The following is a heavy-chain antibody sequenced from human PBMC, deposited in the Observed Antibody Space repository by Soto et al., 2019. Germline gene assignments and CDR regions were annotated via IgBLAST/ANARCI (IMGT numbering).Heavy chain of an antibody. J-gene: IGHJ4*02. Sequence: EVQLVESGGGLVQPGGSLRLSCAASGFTFSSYSMNWVRQAPGKGLEWVSYISSSTIYYADSVKGRFTISRDNAKNSLYLQMNSLRDEDTAVYYCARDSALEWLFFDYWGRGTLVTVSS. CDR2: ISSSTI. D-gene: IGHD3-3*01. CDR3: ARDSALEWLFFDY. CDR1: GFTFSSYS. V-gene: IGHV3-48*02.